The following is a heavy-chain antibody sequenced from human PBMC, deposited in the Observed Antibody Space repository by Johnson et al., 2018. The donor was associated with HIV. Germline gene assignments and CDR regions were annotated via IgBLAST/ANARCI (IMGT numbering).Heavy chain of an antibody. CDR2: IKSKTDGGTT. V-gene: IGHV3-15*01. CDR3: TTGGTIFGVVIIDAFDI. D-gene: IGHD3-3*01. CDR1: GFTFSNAW. Sequence: VKLVESGGGLVKPGGSLRLSCAASGFTFSNAWMSWVRQAPGKGLEWVGRIKSKTDGGTTDYAAPVKGRFTISRDDSKNTLYLQMNSLKTEDTAVYYCTTGGTIFGVVIIDAFDIWGQGTMVTVSS. J-gene: IGHJ3*02.